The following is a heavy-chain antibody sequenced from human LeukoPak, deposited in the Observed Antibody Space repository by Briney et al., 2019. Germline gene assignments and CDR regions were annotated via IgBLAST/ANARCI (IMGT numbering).Heavy chain of an antibody. J-gene: IGHJ4*02. D-gene: IGHD3-10*01. Sequence: GGSLRLSCSASGFTFSSYAMHWVRQAPGKGLEYVSAISSNGGSTYYADSVKGRFTISRDNTKNTLYLQMSSLRAEDTAVYYCVKPGATMVRGVLDYWGQGTLVTVSS. CDR2: ISSNGGST. CDR3: VKPGATMVRGVLDY. CDR1: GFTFSSYA. V-gene: IGHV3-64D*06.